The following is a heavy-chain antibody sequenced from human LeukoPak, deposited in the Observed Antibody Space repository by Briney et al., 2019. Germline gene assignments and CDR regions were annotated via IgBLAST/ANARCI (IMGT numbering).Heavy chain of an antibody. Sequence: SETLSLTCTVSGGSISSSDFYWGWIRQPPGKGLEWIGSISYSGSTNYNPSLKSRVTISVDTSKNQFSLKLSSVTAADMAVCYCAKGGKGFPLGLRFDSWGQGTLVSVSS. CDR1: GGSISSSDFY. V-gene: IGHV4-39*07. CDR2: ISYSGST. J-gene: IGHJ4*02. CDR3: AKGGKGFPLGLRFDS. D-gene: IGHD2-21*01.